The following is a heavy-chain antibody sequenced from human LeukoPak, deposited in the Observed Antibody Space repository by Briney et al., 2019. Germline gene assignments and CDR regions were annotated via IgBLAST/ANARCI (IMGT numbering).Heavy chain of an antibody. CDR1: GFTFSSYG. D-gene: IGHD3-16*01. CDR3: AGATSDVSYFDY. J-gene: IGHJ4*02. V-gene: IGHV3-21*01. CDR2: ISSSSSYI. Sequence: SGGSLRLSCAASGFTFSSYGLNWVRQAPGKGLEWVSSISSSSSYIYYADSVKDRFTISRDNAKNSLFLQMNSLRAEDTAVYYCAGATSDVSYFDYWGQGTLVTVSS.